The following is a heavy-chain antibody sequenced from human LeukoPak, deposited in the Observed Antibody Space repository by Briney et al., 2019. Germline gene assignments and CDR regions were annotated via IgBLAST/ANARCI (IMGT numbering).Heavy chain of an antibody. CDR1: GFSVSASY. CDR2: ISGAGGST. D-gene: IGHD2-2*01. J-gene: IGHJ4*02. Sequence: GGSLRLSCAASGFSVSASYMSWVRQAPGKGLEWVSDISGAGGSTDYADSVKGRFTVSRDSSKNTLYLQMNSLRAEDTAVYYCAKSRESYWVPEFDYWGQGTLVTVSS. CDR3: AKSRESYWVPEFDY. V-gene: IGHV3-23*01.